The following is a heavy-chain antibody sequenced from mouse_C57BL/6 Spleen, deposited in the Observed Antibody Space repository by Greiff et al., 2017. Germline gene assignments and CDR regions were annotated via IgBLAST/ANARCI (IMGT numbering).Heavy chain of an antibody. V-gene: IGHV1-64*01. D-gene: IGHD1-1*01. J-gene: IGHJ2*01. CDR3: ARRITTVVAKGGFDY. CDR1: GYTFTSYW. Sequence: VLLQQPGAELVKPGASVKLSCKASGYTFTSYWMHWVQQRPGQGLEWIGMIHPNSGSTNYNEKFKSKATLTVDKSSSTAYMQLSSLTSEDSAVYYCARRITTVVAKGGFDYWGQGTTLTVSS. CDR2: IHPNSGST.